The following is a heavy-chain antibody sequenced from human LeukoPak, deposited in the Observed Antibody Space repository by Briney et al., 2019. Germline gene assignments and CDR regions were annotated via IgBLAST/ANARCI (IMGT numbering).Heavy chain of an antibody. V-gene: IGHV3-23*01. CDR2: ISGGGGTT. CDR1: GFTFSSYG. CDR3: AKDSQRYCSSTSCLDDAFDI. D-gene: IGHD2-2*01. Sequence: PGGSLRLSCAASGFTFSSYGMAWVRQAPGKGLEWVSSISGGGGTTYYADSVKGRFTMSRDNSKNTLYLQMNSLRAEDTAVYYCAKDSQRYCSSTSCLDDAFDIWGQGTMVTVSS. J-gene: IGHJ3*02.